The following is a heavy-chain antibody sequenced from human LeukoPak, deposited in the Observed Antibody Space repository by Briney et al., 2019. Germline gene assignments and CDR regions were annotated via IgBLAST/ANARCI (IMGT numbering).Heavy chain of an antibody. Sequence: GGSLRLSCVASGFTFDDYAMHWVRQAPGKGLEWVSGISWNSGTIGYADSVKGRFTISRDNAKNSLYLQMNSLRSDDTAVYYCARGNWNAFDYWGQGTLVTVSS. D-gene: IGHD1-20*01. CDR1: GFTFDDYA. J-gene: IGHJ4*02. CDR3: ARGNWNAFDY. V-gene: IGHV3-9*01. CDR2: ISWNSGTI.